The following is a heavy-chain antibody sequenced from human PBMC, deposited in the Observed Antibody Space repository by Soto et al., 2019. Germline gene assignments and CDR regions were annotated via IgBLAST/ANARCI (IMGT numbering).Heavy chain of an antibody. CDR3: ARWNGIASAGDYWFDP. CDR1: GGSISSYY. CDR2: IYYSGST. J-gene: IGHJ5*02. V-gene: IGHV4-59*01. D-gene: IGHD6-13*01. Sequence: QVQLQESGPGLVKPSETLSLTCTVSGGSISSYYWSWIRQPPGKGLEWIGYIYYSGSTNYNPSLQSRVTISVDTSKHHFSLKLSSVTAADTAVYYCARWNGIASAGDYWFDPWGQGTLVTVSS.